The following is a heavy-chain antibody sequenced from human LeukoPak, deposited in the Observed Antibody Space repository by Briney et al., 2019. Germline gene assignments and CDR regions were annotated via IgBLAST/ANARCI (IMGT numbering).Heavy chain of an antibody. D-gene: IGHD6-13*01. CDR1: GYTFTSYD. J-gene: IGHJ5*02. V-gene: IGHV1-8*01. CDR3: ARGGASAAARRFDP. Sequence: GASVKVSCKASGYTFTSYDINWVRRAPGQGLEWMGWMNPNSGNTGYAQKFQGRVTITSSTSTSTAFMELGSLTSEDTAVYYCARGGASAAARRFDPWGQGTLVTVSS. CDR2: MNPNSGNT.